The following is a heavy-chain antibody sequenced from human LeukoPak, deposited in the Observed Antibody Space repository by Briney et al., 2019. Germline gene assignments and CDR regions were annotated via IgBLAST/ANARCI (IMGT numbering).Heavy chain of an antibody. V-gene: IGHV4-34*01. J-gene: IGHJ4*02. CDR2: INDSGST. CDR1: GESFSGYY. CDR3: ARRMGTSGWLDY. Sequence: SETLSLTCAVYGESFSGYYWSWIRQPPGKGLEWIGEINDSGSTNYNPSLKSRVTVSVDTSKNQFSLRLSSVPAADTAVYYCARRMGTSGWLDYWGQGTLVTVSS. D-gene: IGHD6-19*01.